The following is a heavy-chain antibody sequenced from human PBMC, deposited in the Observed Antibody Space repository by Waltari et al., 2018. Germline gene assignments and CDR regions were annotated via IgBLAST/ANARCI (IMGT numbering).Heavy chain of an antibody. Sequence: QVQLQESGPGLVKPSETLYLTCAVSGYSISSGYYWGWIRQPPGKGLEWIGSIYHSGGTYYHPSLKSRVTISVDTSKNQFSLKLSSVTAADTAVYYCARQVGGSGSYYNDYWGQGTLVTVSS. CDR1: GYSISSGYY. V-gene: IGHV4-38-2*01. D-gene: IGHD3-10*01. J-gene: IGHJ4*02. CDR2: IYHSGGT. CDR3: ARQVGGSGSYYNDY.